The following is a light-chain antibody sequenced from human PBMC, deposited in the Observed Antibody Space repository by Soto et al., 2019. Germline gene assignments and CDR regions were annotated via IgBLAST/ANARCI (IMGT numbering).Light chain of an antibody. J-gene: IGKJ1*01. CDR2: GAS. CDR1: QSVNSN. CDR3: QQYDKWPRP. Sequence: VIARSPATLSGTPGKRSTIYCRASQSVNSNYLAWYQQKAGQSPRLLIYGASARATGIAARFSGGGYGAEYTLTIRSLQSEDFAGYYCQQYDKWPRPFGQGTKVDIK. V-gene: IGKV3-15*01.